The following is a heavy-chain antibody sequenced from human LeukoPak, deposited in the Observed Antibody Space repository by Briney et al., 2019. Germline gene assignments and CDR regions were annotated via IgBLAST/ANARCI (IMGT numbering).Heavy chain of an antibody. CDR3: ARVGPTVFIFYYYYYMDV. Sequence: GGSLRLSCAASGFIFSNYAMHWVRQAPGKGLEWVAVISYDGTNKYYADFVKGRFTISRDNSKNTLYLQMNSLRAEDTAVYYCARVGPTVFIFYYYYYMDVWGKGTTVTISS. D-gene: IGHD1-26*01. CDR1: GFIFSNYA. J-gene: IGHJ6*03. V-gene: IGHV3-30*04. CDR2: ISYDGTNK.